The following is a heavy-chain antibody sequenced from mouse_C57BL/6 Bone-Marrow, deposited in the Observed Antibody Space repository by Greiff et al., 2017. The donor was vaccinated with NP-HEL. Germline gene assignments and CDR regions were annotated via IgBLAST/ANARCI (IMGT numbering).Heavy chain of an antibody. Sequence: QVQLQQSGPELVKPGASVKISCKASGYAFSSSWMNWVKQRPGKGLEWIGRIYPGDGDTNYNGKFKGKATLTADKSSSTAYMQLSSLTSEDSAVYFCARFITFAYWGQGTLVTVSA. CDR2: IYPGDGDT. V-gene: IGHV1-82*01. D-gene: IGHD1-1*01. CDR1: GYAFSSSW. J-gene: IGHJ3*01. CDR3: ARFITFAY.